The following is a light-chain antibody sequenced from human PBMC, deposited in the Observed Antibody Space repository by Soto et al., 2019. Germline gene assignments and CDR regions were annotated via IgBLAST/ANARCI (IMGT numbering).Light chain of an antibody. Sequence: QSALTQPPSASGSPGQSVTISCSGTSSDFGTYNYVSWYQQHPGKAPKLIIYEVSERPSGVPDRFSGSKSGDTASLTVSGLQADDGADYHCCSYAGYSDVFGAGTKVTVL. CDR3: CSYAGYSDV. J-gene: IGLJ1*01. V-gene: IGLV2-8*01. CDR1: SSDFGTYNY. CDR2: EVS.